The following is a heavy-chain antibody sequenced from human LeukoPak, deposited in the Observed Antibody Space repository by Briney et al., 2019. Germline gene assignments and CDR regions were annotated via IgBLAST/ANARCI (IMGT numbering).Heavy chain of an antibody. CDR2: ISSDGNT. J-gene: IGHJ6*02. CDR1: GVTVSSSS. Sequence: GGSLRLSCAASGVTVSSSSMNWVRLGPGKGLEWVSVISSDGNTYYADSVKGRFTISRDNSRNTLSLQMHGLRADDTAVYYCARAQEQCSSPWQWWPRRKKFYYYGMDVWDQGTTVTVSS. V-gene: IGHV3-66*01. D-gene: IGHD2-15*01. CDR3: ARAQEQCSSPWQWWPRRKKFYYYGMDV.